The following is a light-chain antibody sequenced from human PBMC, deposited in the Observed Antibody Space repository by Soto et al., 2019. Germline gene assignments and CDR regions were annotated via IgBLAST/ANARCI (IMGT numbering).Light chain of an antibody. Sequence: QAVVTQPASVSGSPGQSITLSCAGTTNDIGSYNYVSWFQQHPGEAPKLIIFEVTHRPSGISTRFSGSKSGNTASLTISDLQAEDEALYYCQSYDSSLSGSYVFGTGTKLTVL. CDR1: TNDIGSYNY. V-gene: IGLV2-14*01. CDR2: EVT. J-gene: IGLJ1*01. CDR3: QSYDSSLSGSYV.